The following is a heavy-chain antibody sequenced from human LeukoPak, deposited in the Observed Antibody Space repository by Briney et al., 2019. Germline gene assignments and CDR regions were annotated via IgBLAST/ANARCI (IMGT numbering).Heavy chain of an antibody. J-gene: IGHJ4*02. CDR1: GGSISSSIYY. Sequence: SETLSLTCTVSGGSISSSIYYWGWIRQPPGKGLEWIGSIYYSGSTYYNPSLKSRVTISVDTSKNQFSLKLKSVTAADMAAYYCARLADCSSTSCYDHWGQGTLVTVSS. D-gene: IGHD2-2*01. V-gene: IGHV4-39*01. CDR2: IYYSGST. CDR3: ARLADCSSTSCYDH.